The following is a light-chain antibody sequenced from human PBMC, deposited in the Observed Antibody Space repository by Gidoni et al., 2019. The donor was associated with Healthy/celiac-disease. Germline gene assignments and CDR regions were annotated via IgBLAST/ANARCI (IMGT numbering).Light chain of an antibody. J-gene: IGKJ5*01. CDR2: GAS. CDR1: QSGSSSY. Sequence: EIVCTQSPSALSLSPGERATRSCRPSQSGSSSYLAWYQQKPGQAPRLLIYGASSRATGIPARFSGSGSGTDFILTISSLEPEDFAVYYCQQYGSSPSITFGQGTRLEIK. CDR3: QQYGSSPSIT. V-gene: IGKV3-20*01.